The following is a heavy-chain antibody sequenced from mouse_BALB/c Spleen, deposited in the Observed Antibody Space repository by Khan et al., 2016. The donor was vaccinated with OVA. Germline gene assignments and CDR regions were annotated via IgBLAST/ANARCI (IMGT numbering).Heavy chain of an antibody. D-gene: IGHD1-2*01. CDR3: ARTARIKY. CDR1: GYSITSGYG. CDR2: ISYSGST. J-gene: IGHJ2*01. V-gene: IGHV3-2*02. Sequence: EVELVESGPGLVKPSPSLSLTCTVTGYSITSGYGWNWIRQFPGNKLEWMGYISYSGSTNYNPSLKSRISITLDTSKNQFFLQLNSVTTEDTATYYCARTARIKYWGQGTTLTVSS.